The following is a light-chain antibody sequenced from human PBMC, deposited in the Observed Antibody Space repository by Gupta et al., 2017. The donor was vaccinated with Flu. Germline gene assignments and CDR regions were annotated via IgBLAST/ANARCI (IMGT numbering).Light chain of an antibody. Sequence: DIVMTQSPDSLAVSLGERATINCKSNQSLLYSSSNKNYLAWYQQKPGQPPKLLIYWASTRESGVPDRFSGSGSGTDFTLTISSLQAEDVAVYYCQQYYNTPYTFGQGTKLEIK. CDR3: QQYYNTPYT. V-gene: IGKV4-1*01. CDR2: WAS. J-gene: IGKJ2*01. CDR1: QSLLYSSSNKNY.